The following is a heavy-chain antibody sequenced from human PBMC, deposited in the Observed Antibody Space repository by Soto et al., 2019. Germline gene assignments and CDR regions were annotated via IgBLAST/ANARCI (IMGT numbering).Heavy chain of an antibody. J-gene: IGHJ4*02. CDR1: GFDLRSYW. CDR3: ARAPVGFDS. CDR2: IKEDGSEE. Sequence: AGSLRLSCEDSGFDLRSYWMSWVRQAPGKGLEWVANIKEDGSEEFYVDSVKGRFTISRDNAKNSLYLQMTALRAEATAVYYCARAPVGFDSWGQGTLVPVSS. V-gene: IGHV3-7*01.